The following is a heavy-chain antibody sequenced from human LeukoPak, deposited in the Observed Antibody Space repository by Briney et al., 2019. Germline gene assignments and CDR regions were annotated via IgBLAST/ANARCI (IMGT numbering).Heavy chain of an antibody. Sequence: ASVKVSCKASGGTFSSYALSWVRQAPGQGLEWMGGINPNSGGTNYAQKFQGRVTMTRDTSISTAYMELSRLRSDDTAVYYCARVGITIFGVATYAFDIWGQGTMVTVSS. D-gene: IGHD3-3*01. CDR3: ARVGITIFGVATYAFDI. CDR2: INPNSGGT. J-gene: IGHJ3*02. V-gene: IGHV1-2*02. CDR1: GGTFSSYA.